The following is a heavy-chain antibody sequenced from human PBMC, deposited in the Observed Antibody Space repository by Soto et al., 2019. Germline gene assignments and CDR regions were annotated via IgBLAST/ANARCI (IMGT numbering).Heavy chain of an antibody. V-gene: IGHV5-51*01. CDR2: IYPGDSDT. CDR1: GYSFTSYW. D-gene: IGHD3-16*01. CDR3: ARSXLGDYGPRDVYYYGMDV. J-gene: IGHJ6*02. Sequence: GESLKISCKGSGYSFTSYWIGWVRQMPGKGLEWMGIIYPGDSDTRYSPSFQGQVTISADKSISTAYLQWSSLKASDTAMNYCARSXLGDYGPRDVYYYGMDVWGQGTTVTVSS.